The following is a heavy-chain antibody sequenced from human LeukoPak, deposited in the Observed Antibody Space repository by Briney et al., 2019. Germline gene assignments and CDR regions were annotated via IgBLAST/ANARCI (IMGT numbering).Heavy chain of an antibody. Sequence: ASVKVSCKASGGTFSSYAISWVRQAPGQGLEWMGGIIPIFGTANYAQKLQGRVTMTTDTSTSTAYMELRSLRSDDTAVYYCARGGWGYQLLPHYFDYWGQGTLVTVSS. CDR2: IIPIFGTA. J-gene: IGHJ4*02. D-gene: IGHD2-2*01. V-gene: IGHV1-69*05. CDR1: GGTFSSYA. CDR3: ARGGWGYQLLPHYFDY.